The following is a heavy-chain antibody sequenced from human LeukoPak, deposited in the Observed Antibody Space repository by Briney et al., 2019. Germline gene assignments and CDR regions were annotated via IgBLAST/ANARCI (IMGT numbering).Heavy chain of an antibody. Sequence: GGSLRLSCAASGFTFSSYGMHWVRQAPGKGLEWVAVISYDGSNKYYADSVKGRFTISRDNSKNTLYLQMNSLRAEDTAVYYCAKAPYYDFCSGYYASYYGMDVWGQGTTVTVSS. V-gene: IGHV3-30*18. CDR3: AKAPYYDFCSGYYASYYGMDV. J-gene: IGHJ6*02. CDR1: GFTFSSYG. CDR2: ISYDGSNK. D-gene: IGHD3-3*01.